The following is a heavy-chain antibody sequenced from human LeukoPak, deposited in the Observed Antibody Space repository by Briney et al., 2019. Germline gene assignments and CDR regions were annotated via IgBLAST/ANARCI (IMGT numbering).Heavy chain of an antibody. CDR2: INPKSGDT. D-gene: IGHD2-2*01. CDR1: GYTFTGFY. V-gene: IGHV1-2*02. CDR3: AREDIVVVPAANYGGWFDP. Sequence: ASVKDSCKASGYTFTGFYFHWVRQAPGQGLEWMGWINPKSGDTDYAQKFQGRVTITADKSTSTAYMELSGLRSEDTAVYYCAREDIVVVPAANYGGWFDPWGQGTLVIVSS. J-gene: IGHJ5*02.